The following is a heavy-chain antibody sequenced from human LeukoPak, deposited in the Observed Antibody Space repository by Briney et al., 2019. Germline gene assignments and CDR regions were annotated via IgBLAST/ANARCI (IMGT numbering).Heavy chain of an antibody. V-gene: IGHV3-30*18. CDR1: GFTFSSFA. CDR3: AKDGPRFGELQGYEFYFDH. CDR2: ISYDGSNT. D-gene: IGHD1-7*01. Sequence: GRSLRLSCSASGFTFSSFAIHWVRQAPGKGLQWVSVISYDGSNTYYADSVKGRFTISKDNAKNTVYLEMSRLRNDDTAMYYCAKDGPRFGELQGYEFYFDHWGEGTLVTVSS. J-gene: IGHJ4*02.